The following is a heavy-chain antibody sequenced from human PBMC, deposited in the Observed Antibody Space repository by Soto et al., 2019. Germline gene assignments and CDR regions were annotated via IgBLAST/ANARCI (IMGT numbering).Heavy chain of an antibody. D-gene: IGHD2-2*01. Sequence: QVQLQESGPGLLKPSETLALTCTVSGGSISSAYWSWIRQSAGRGLEWIVHIYGSEITKYNPSLKSRVTMLGDTSKTQFSLKLRTVTAADTAVYYCAKGGAGCNSISCYTSGWLDPWGQGILVTVST. CDR1: GGSISSAY. CDR2: IYGSEIT. CDR3: AKGGAGCNSISCYTSGWLDP. J-gene: IGHJ5*02. V-gene: IGHV4-4*07.